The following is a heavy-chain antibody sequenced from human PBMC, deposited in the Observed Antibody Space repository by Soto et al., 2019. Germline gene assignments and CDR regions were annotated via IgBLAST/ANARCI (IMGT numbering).Heavy chain of an antibody. V-gene: IGHV3-48*02. J-gene: IGHJ6*02. D-gene: IGHD6-19*01. CDR2: ISRSSTGI. Sequence: EVQLVESGGGLVQPGGYLRLSCAASGFTFSLYSMSWVRQAPGKGLEWVSYISRSSTGIHYADSVKGRFTISRDDATNSMHLQMNSLRDGDTAVYYYARAVTWGLDVWGQGTTVSISS. CDR1: GFTFSLYS. CDR3: ARAVTWGLDV.